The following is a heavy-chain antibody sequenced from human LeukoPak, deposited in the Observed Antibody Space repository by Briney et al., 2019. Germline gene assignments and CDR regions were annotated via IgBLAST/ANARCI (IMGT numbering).Heavy chain of an antibody. Sequence: SETLSLTCTVSGGSISSSSYYWGWIRQPPGKGLEWIGSIYYSGSTYYNPSLKSRVTISVDTSKNQFSLKLTSVTAADTAVYYCARETRYSSSYYYYSYMDVWGKGTTVTVSS. D-gene: IGHD6-6*01. CDR1: GGSISSSSYY. CDR2: IYYSGST. CDR3: ARETRYSSSYYYYSYMDV. J-gene: IGHJ6*03. V-gene: IGHV4-39*07.